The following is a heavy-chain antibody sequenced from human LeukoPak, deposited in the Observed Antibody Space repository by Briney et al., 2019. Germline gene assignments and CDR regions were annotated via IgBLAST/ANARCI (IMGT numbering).Heavy chain of an antibody. D-gene: IGHD3-22*01. CDR3: ARVRFYDTTGYSTSYYLDY. CDR2: THYSGTG. J-gene: IGHJ4*02. V-gene: IGHV4-59*01. CDR1: GGPIIASY. Sequence: SETLSLTCAVSGGPIIASYWSWIRQPPGKGLEWIGYTHYSGTGNYNPSLKSRVTISIDTSKNRFSLRLTSVTTADTAVYYCARVRFYDTTGYSTSYYLDYWGQGALVTVSS.